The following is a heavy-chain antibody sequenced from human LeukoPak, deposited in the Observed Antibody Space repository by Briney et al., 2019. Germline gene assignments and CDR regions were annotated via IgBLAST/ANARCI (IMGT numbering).Heavy chain of an antibody. CDR2: ISSSSSYT. Sequence: PGGSLRLSCAASGFTFSSYSMNWVRQAPGKGLEWVSSISSSSSYTYYADSVKGRFTISRDNAKNSLYLQMNSLRAEDTAVYYCARVGYCSGGSCYHFDYWGQGTLVTVSS. J-gene: IGHJ4*02. D-gene: IGHD2-15*01. CDR3: ARVGYCSGGSCYHFDY. V-gene: IGHV3-21*01. CDR1: GFTFSSYS.